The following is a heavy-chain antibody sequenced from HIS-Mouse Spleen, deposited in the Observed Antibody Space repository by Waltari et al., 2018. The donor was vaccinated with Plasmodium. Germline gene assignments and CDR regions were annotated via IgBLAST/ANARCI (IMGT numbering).Heavy chain of an antibody. J-gene: IGHJ1*01. Sequence: EVQLVQSGAEVKKPGESLKISCKGYGYSFTTYWIGWGRRMPGKGLEWMGIIYPGDSDTRYSPSFQGQVTISADKSISTAYLQWSSLKASDTAMYYCARHGIAAAGTFQHWGQGTLVTVSS. CDR1: GYSFTTYW. CDR3: ARHGIAAAGTFQH. CDR2: IYPGDSDT. D-gene: IGHD6-13*01. V-gene: IGHV5-51*01.